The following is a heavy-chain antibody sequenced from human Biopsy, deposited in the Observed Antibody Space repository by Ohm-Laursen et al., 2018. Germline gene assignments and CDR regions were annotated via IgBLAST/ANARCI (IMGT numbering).Heavy chain of an antibody. D-gene: IGHD3-3*01. CDR2: IYYSGNT. CDR3: ARQVDFWSGYVDY. J-gene: IGHJ4*02. V-gene: IGHV4-39*01. CDR1: GGSISDSTYH. Sequence: SQTLSLTCTVSGGSISDSTYHWGWIRQSPGKGLEWIGNIYYSGNTDYSPSLKSRVTIAVDTSNNQFALKLSCLTAADTAVYYCARQVDFWSGYVDYWGQGTLVAVSS.